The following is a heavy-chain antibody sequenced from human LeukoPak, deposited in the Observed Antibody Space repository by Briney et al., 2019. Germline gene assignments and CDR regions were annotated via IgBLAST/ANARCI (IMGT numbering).Heavy chain of an antibody. Sequence: ASVKVSPKPSVYTFTSYDINWVRQATGQGREWMGWMNPNSGNTGYAQKFQGRVTMTRNTSISTAYMELSSLRSEDTDVYYCARAEDGGFDYWGQGTLVTVSS. CDR2: MNPNSGNT. CDR1: VYTFTSYD. V-gene: IGHV1-8*01. CDR3: ARAEDGGFDY. J-gene: IGHJ4*02. D-gene: IGHD3-16*01.